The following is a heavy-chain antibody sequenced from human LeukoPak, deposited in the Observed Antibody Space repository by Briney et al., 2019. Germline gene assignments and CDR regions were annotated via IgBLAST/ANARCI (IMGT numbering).Heavy chain of an antibody. CDR3: ARVSLVGRNTRFFDY. J-gene: IGHJ4*02. V-gene: IGHV3-53*01. CDR2: IYSDGST. D-gene: IGHD1-26*01. Sequence: DPGGSLRLSCAASGFTVSRNYMTWVRQVPGKGLEWVSTIYSDGSTYYADSVKGRFTFSRDNSKNTLYLQMNSLRAEDTAVYFCARVSLVGRNTRFFDYWGQGTLVTVSS. CDR1: GFTVSRNY.